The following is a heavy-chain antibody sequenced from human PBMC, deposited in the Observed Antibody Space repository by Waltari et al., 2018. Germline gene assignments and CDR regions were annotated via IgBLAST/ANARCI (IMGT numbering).Heavy chain of an antibody. CDR1: GGSISSSSYY. D-gene: IGHD6-13*01. CDR2: IYYSGST. Sequence: QLQESGPGLVKPSETLSLTCTVSGGSISSSSYYWGWIRQPPGKGLEWIGSIYYSGSTYYNPSLKSRVTISVDTSKNQFSLKLSSVTAADTAVYYCARDYSSTPLDYWGQGTLVTVSS. CDR3: ARDYSSTPLDY. V-gene: IGHV4-39*07. J-gene: IGHJ4*02.